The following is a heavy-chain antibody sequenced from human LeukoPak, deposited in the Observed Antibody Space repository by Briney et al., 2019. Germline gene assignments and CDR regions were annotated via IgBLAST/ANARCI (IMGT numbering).Heavy chain of an antibody. Sequence: PGGSLRLSCAASGFTFSDFYTTWIRQAPGKGLEWVSYIVPSGSTTYYADSVKGRFSISRDNARNLLFLQMNSLRAEDTAVYYCASDIVAPGLHFEYWGQGSLVTVSS. CDR2: IVPSGSTT. CDR1: GFTFSDFY. J-gene: IGHJ4*02. V-gene: IGHV3-11*01. CDR3: ASDIVAPGLHFEY. D-gene: IGHD6-13*01.